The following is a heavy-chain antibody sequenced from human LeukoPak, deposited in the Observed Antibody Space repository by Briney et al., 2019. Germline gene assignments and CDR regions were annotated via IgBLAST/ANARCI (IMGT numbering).Heavy chain of an antibody. Sequence: SVKVSCKASGGTFSSYAISWVRQAPGQGLEWMGGIIPIFDTANYAQKFQGRVTITADESTSTAYMELSSLRSEDTAVYYCARGRSSGYWGYYFDYWGQGTLVTVPS. D-gene: IGHD3-22*01. CDR3: ARGRSSGYWGYYFDY. J-gene: IGHJ4*02. CDR2: IIPIFDTA. V-gene: IGHV1-69*13. CDR1: GGTFSSYA.